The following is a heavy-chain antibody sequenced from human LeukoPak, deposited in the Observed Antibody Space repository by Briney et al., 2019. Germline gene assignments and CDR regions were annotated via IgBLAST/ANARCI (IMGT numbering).Heavy chain of an antibody. CDR1: GGSINNDY. V-gene: IGHV4-59*01. CDR2: IYYRGTT. CDR3: ARRRWQHSYNTFDI. D-gene: IGHD5-24*01. J-gene: IGHJ3*02. Sequence: SETLSLTXTVPGGSINNDYWSWIRQPPGKGLEWIGYIYYRGTTDYNSSLKSRVTISIDTSRNQFSLKLNSVTAADTAVYYCARRRWQHSYNTFDIWGQGTMVTASS.